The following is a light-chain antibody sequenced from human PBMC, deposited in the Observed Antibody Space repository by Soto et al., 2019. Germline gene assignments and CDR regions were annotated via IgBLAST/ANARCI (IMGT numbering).Light chain of an antibody. CDR1: QSVSSY. CDR2: DAS. Sequence: DNVLTQSPDTLSLSPGERATLSCRASQSVSSYLAWYQQKPGQAPRLLIYDASNRATGIPARFSGSGSGTDFTLTISSLEPEDFAVYYCQQRSNWPTFGQGTKVDIK. CDR3: QQRSNWPT. J-gene: IGKJ1*01. V-gene: IGKV3-11*01.